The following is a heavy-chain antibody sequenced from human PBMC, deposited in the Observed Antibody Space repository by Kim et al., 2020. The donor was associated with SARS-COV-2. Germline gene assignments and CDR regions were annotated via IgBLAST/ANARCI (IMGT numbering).Heavy chain of an antibody. CDR3: AKDHESSGWPTFDY. J-gene: IGHJ4*02. Sequence: GGSLRLSCEASGFTFSRFAMSWVRQAPGRGLEWVASRNNGNNRYYADSVKGRFTVSRDNAKNTLYLQMDNLRVEDTALYYCAKDHESSGWPTFDYWGQGT. V-gene: IGHV3-23*01. CDR1: GFTFSRFA. CDR2: SRNNGNNR. D-gene: IGHD3-22*01.